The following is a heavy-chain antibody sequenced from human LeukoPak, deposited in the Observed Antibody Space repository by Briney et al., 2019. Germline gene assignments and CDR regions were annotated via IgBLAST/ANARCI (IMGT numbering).Heavy chain of an antibody. Sequence: PSETLSLTCTVSGGYISSYYWTWIRQPPGKGLEWIGYIYYSGSTNYNPSLKSRVTISVDTSKNQFSLKLSSVTAADTAVYYCARAQGILWSPGGPFDPWGQGTLVTVSS. J-gene: IGHJ5*02. CDR2: IYYSGST. V-gene: IGHV4-59*01. D-gene: IGHD2-21*01. CDR1: GGYISSYY. CDR3: ARAQGILWSPGGPFDP.